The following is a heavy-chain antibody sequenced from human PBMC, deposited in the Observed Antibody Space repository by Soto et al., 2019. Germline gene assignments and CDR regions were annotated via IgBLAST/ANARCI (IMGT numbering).Heavy chain of an antibody. Sequence: SPTLSLTCAISGDSVSSTSAAWHSIRQSPSRGLEWLGRTYYRSKWYNDYAVSVKSRITINPDTSKNQFSLQLNSVTPEDTAVYYCARARTGTLDYWGQGTLVTVSS. CDR2: TYYRSKWYN. CDR3: ARARTGTLDY. V-gene: IGHV6-1*01. J-gene: IGHJ4*02. D-gene: IGHD1-1*01. CDR1: GDSVSSTSAA.